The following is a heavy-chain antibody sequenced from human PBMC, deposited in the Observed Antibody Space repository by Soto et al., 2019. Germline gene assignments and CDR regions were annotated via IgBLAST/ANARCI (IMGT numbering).Heavy chain of an antibody. CDR2: IKQDGGEE. J-gene: IGHJ3*01. CDR3: ARVYYESRGPTKYRAFDL. Sequence: EVQLVESGGGLVQPGGSLRLSCAASGFTFSDYSMGWVRQSPGKGLEGVANIKQDGGEEDYVDSVKGRLTISRDNAKNSLYLQMNSPRVEDTAVYYCARVYYESRGPTKYRAFDLWGQGTKVTVSS. V-gene: IGHV3-7*01. D-gene: IGHD3-22*01. CDR1: GFTFSDYS.